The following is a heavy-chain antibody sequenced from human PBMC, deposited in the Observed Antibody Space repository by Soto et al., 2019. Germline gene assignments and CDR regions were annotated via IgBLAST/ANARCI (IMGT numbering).Heavy chain of an antibody. CDR2: IDPSDSYT. Sequence: GESLKISCKGSGYSFTSYWISWIRQMPGKGLEWMGRIDPSDSYTNYRPSFQGHVTISADKSISTAYLQWSSLKASDTAMYYCARSGRYYYYYGMDVWGQGNTVTV. CDR3: ARSGRYYYYYGMDV. CDR1: GYSFTSYW. D-gene: IGHD1-26*01. V-gene: IGHV5-10-1*01. J-gene: IGHJ6*02.